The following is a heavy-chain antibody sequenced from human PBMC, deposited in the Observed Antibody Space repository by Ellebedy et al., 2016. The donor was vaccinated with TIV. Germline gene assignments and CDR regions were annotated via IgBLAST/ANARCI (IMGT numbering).Heavy chain of an antibody. Sequence: MPSETLSLTCSVSGGSISSGGYYWSWIRQHPGKGLEWIGYIYYSGSTYYSPSLKSRVTISAETSKNQFSLKLSSVTAADTAVYYCARSSSGSGKFDYWGQGTLVTVSS. CDR2: IYYSGST. V-gene: IGHV4-31*03. CDR1: GGSISSGGYY. CDR3: ARSSSGSGKFDY. J-gene: IGHJ4*02. D-gene: IGHD1-26*01.